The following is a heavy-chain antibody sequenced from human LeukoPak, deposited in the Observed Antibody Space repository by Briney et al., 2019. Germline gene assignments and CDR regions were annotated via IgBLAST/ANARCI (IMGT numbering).Heavy chain of an antibody. CDR2: INGSGGST. D-gene: IGHD5-12*01. V-gene: IGHV3-23*01. J-gene: IGHJ4*02. CDR1: GFTFSSYA. Sequence: GGSLRLSCAASGFTFSSYAMTWVRQAPGEGLEWVSDINGSGGSTYYADSVKGRFTISRDNSKNTLYLQMISLRDEDTAIYYCAKDGYEKRRYFDYWGQGTLVTVSS. CDR3: AKDGYEKRRYFDY.